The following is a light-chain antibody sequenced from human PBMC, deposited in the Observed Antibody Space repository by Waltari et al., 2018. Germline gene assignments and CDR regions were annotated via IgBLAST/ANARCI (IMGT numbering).Light chain of an antibody. CDR3: QAWDRSSMV. V-gene: IGLV3-1*01. Sequence: SYELTQPPSVSVSPGQTASITCSGDRLGDKYASWYQQKPGQSPVLGSYQDFKRPSGIPERFSGSNSGNTATLTISGTQAIDEADYYCQAWDRSSMVFGGGTKLTVL. CDR1: RLGDKY. J-gene: IGLJ2*01. CDR2: QDF.